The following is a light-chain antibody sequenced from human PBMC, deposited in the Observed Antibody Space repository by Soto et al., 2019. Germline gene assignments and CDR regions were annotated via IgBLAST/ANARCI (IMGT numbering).Light chain of an antibody. V-gene: IGLV2-14*01. CDR1: SCDVGGYNY. J-gene: IGLJ2*01. CDR2: DVS. Sequence: QSVLTLPASVSGSPGQSITISCTGTSCDVGGYNYVFWYQQHPGKAPKLMIYDVSNRPSGVSNLFSGSKSANKASLTISGLQAEDEADYYCISYTGSSTYVEFVGGNKLTDL. CDR3: ISYTGSSTYVE.